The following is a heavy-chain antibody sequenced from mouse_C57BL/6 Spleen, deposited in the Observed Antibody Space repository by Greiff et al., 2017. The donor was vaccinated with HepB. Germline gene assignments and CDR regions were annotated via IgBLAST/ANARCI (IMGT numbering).Heavy chain of an antibody. Sequence: EVNVVESGGGLVQPGGSLKLSCAASGFTFSDYGMAWVRQAPRKGPEWVAFISNLAYSIYYADTVTGRFTISRENAKNTLYLEMSSLRSEDTAMYYCARRDYGSSYGFAYWGQGTLVTVSA. J-gene: IGHJ3*01. CDR1: GFTFSDYG. V-gene: IGHV5-15*01. CDR3: ARRDYGSSYGFAY. D-gene: IGHD1-1*01. CDR2: ISNLAYSI.